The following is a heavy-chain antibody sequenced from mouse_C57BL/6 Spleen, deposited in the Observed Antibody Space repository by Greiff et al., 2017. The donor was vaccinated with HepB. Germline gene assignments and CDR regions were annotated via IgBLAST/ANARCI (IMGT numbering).Heavy chain of an antibody. CDR2: IDPETGGT. D-gene: IGHD1-1*01. CDR1: GYTFTDYE. J-gene: IGHJ4*01. V-gene: IGHV1-15*01. Sequence: QVQLKQSGAELVRPGASVTLSCKASGYTFTDYEMHWVKQTPVHGLEWIGAIDPETGGTAYNQKFKGKAILTADKSSSTAYMELRSLTSEDSAVYYCTRYITTVVRAIDYWGQGTSVTVSS. CDR3: TRYITTVVRAIDY.